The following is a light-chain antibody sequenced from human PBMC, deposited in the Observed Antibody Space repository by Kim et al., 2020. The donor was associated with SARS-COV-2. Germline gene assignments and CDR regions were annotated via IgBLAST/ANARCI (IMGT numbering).Light chain of an antibody. J-gene: IGLJ3*02. CDR1: SGHSSHT. Sequence: QPVLTQSPSASASLGASVKLTCTLSSGHSSHTIAWHQQQPEKGPRYLMKLNSDGSYTKGDGIPDRFSGSSSGTERYLTSSSLQSEDEADYYCQTWGTGFHGVFGGGTQMTVL. V-gene: IGLV4-69*01. CDR3: QTWGTGFHGV. CDR2: LNSDGSY.